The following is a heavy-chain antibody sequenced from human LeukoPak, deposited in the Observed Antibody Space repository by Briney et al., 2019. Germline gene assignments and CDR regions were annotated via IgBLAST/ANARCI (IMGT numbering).Heavy chain of an antibody. Sequence: GGSLRLSCAASGFSFTSYSMSWVRQAPGKGLEWVSGTSDRGDYTYYADSVKGRFTISRDDSKNTLYLQMNSLRAEDTALYFCAKKAQYNGNYPLDYWGQGTLVTVSS. D-gene: IGHD1-26*01. CDR3: AKKAQYNGNYPLDY. CDR1: GFSFTSYS. CDR2: TSDRGDYT. J-gene: IGHJ4*02. V-gene: IGHV3-23*01.